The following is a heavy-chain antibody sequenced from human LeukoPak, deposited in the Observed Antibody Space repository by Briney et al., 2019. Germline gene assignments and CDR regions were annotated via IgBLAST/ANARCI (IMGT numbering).Heavy chain of an antibody. CDR1: GGSFSGYY. CDR2: INHSGST. Sequence: SETLSLTCAVYGGSFSGYYWSWIRQPPGKGLEWIGEINHSGSTNYNPSLKSRVTISVDTSKNQFSLKLSSVTAADTAVYYCARGRTYYDFWSGDAFDIWGQGTMVTVSS. V-gene: IGHV4-34*01. CDR3: ARGRTYYDFWSGDAFDI. D-gene: IGHD3-3*01. J-gene: IGHJ3*02.